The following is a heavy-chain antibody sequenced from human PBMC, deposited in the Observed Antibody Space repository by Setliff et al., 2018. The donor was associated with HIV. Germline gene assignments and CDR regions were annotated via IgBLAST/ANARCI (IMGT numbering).Heavy chain of an antibody. Sequence: GGSLRLSCAASGFTFSNFWLHWVRQIPGKGLVWVSRISGRGGSTYYADSVKGRFTIARDNAKNSLYLQMNILRAEDTAVYFCARPTNIDTLYYGSQSFYMYYYGMDVWGQGTTVTVSS. CDR2: ISGRGGST. J-gene: IGHJ6*02. CDR3: ARPTNIDTLYYGSQSFYMYYYGMDV. V-gene: IGHV3-74*01. D-gene: IGHD3-10*01. CDR1: GFTFSNFW.